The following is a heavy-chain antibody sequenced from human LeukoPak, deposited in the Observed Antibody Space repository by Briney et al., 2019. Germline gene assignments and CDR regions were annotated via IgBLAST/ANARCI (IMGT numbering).Heavy chain of an antibody. CDR2: VYYSGST. CDR3: ASSGLYGMDV. V-gene: IGHV4-59*08. CDR1: SGSISSYF. J-gene: IGHJ6*02. Sequence: SETLSLTCTVSSGSISSYFWSWIRQPPGKGLEWIGYVYYSGSTSYNPSLKSRVTISVDRSKSQFSLKLSSVTAADTAVYYCASSGLYGMDVWGQGTTVTVSS. D-gene: IGHD5-12*01.